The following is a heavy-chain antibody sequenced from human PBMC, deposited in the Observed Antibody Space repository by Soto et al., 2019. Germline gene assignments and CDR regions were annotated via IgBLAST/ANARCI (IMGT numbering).Heavy chain of an antibody. D-gene: IGHD3-3*01. J-gene: IGHJ6*02. CDR3: ARSGPYDFWSGYLWGMDV. V-gene: IGHV4-34*01. CDR1: GGSFSGYY. Sequence: SETLSLTCAVYGGSFSGYYWSWIRQPPGKGLEWIGEINNSGSTNYNPSLKSRVTISVDTSKNQFSLKLSSVTAADTAVYYCARSGPYDFWSGYLWGMDVWGQGTTVTVSS. CDR2: INNSGST.